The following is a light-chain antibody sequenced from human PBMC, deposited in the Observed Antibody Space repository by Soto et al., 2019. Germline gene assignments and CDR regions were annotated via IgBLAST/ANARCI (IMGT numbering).Light chain of an antibody. CDR3: QQHNSYPLT. J-gene: IGKJ4*01. CDR1: QGIRND. CDR2: DAS. Sequence: DIQMTQSPSSLSASVGDRVTITCRASQGIRNDLGWYQQKPGKAPKRLIYDASSLQSGIPSRFSGSGSATEFKLTIISLQPEYFATYYLQQHNSYPLTFGGCTKVEIK. V-gene: IGKV1-17*01.